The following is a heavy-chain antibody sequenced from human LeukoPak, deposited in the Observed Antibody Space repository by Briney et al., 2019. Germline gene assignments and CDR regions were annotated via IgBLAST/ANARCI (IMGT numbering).Heavy chain of an antibody. J-gene: IGHJ4*02. CDR1: GYTFTGYY. V-gene: IGHV1-2*02. D-gene: IGHD2-2*02. CDR2: INPNSGGT. Sequence: ASVKVSCKASGYTFTGYYMHWVRQAPGQGLEWMGWINPNSGGTNYAQKFQGSVTMTRDTSISTAYMELSRLRSDDTAVYYCARVEHCSSTSCYIGEGAFDYWGQGTLVTVSS. CDR3: ARVEHCSSTSCYIGEGAFDY.